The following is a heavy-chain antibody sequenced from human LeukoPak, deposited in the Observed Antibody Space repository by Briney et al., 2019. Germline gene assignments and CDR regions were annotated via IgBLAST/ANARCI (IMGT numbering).Heavy chain of an antibody. CDR3: AVQGYSYGSYFDY. CDR1: GGSISSGGYY. CDR2: IYYSGST. Sequence: SETLSLTCTVSGGSISSGGYYWSWIRQHPGKGLEWIGYIYYSGSTYYNPSLKSRVTISVYTSKNQFSLKLSSVTAADTAVYYCAVQGYSYGSYFDYWGQGTLVTVSS. V-gene: IGHV4-31*03. J-gene: IGHJ4*02. D-gene: IGHD5-18*01.